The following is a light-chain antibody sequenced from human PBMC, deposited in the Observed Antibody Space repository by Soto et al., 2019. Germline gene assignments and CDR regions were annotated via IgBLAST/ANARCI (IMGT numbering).Light chain of an antibody. CDR3: QQYNNWPPGT. V-gene: IGKV3-15*01. Sequence: EIVMTQSPATLSVSPGERATLSCRASQSVSSNLAWYQQKPGQAPRLLIYGASTRATGIPARFSGSGSGTAVTLTISSLQSEDFAVYYWQQYNNWPPGTFGPGTKVDIK. CDR2: GAS. CDR1: QSVSSN. J-gene: IGKJ3*01.